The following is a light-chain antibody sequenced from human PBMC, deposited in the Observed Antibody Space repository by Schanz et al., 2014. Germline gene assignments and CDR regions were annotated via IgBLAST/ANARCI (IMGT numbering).Light chain of an antibody. Sequence: DIQMTQSPSTLSASVGDRVTLTCRASQSISSWLAWYQQKPGKAPNLLIYKASNLESGVPSTFSGSGSGTEFTLTISTLQPDDFATYYCQQYDSFPWTFGQGTKVEIK. CDR1: QSISSW. CDR2: KAS. J-gene: IGKJ1*01. CDR3: QQYDSFPWT. V-gene: IGKV1-5*03.